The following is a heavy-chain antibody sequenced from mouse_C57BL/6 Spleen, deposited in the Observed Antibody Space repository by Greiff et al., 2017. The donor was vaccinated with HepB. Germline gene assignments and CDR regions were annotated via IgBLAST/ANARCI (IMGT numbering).Heavy chain of an antibody. CDR2: IYPGSGNT. J-gene: IGHJ2*01. CDR1: GYTFTDYY. V-gene: IGHV1-76*01. CDR3: ARDGSFDY. D-gene: IGHD2-3*01. Sequence: VKLVESGAELVRPGASVKLSCKASGYTFTDYYINWVKQRPGQGLEWIARIYPGSGNTYYNEKFKGKATLTAEKSSSTAYMQLSSLTSEDSAVYFCARDGSFDYWGQGTTLTVSS.